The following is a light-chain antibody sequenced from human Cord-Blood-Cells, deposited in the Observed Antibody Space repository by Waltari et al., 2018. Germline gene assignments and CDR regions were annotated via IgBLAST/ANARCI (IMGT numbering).Light chain of an antibody. J-gene: IGKJ1*01. CDR2: GAS. CDR1: QSVSSN. Sequence: EIGMTQFPATLSVSQGERATLSCRASQSVSSNLAWYQQTPGQAPRLLIYGASTRATGIPARFSCSGSGTEFTLTISNLQSEDFAVYYCQQYNNWPRTFGQGTKVEIK. CDR3: QQYNNWPRT. V-gene: IGKV3-15*01.